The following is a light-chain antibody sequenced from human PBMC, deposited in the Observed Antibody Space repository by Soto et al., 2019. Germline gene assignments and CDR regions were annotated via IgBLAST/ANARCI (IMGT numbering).Light chain of an antibody. CDR3: QQYYTYSLT. V-gene: IGKV1-5*01. J-gene: IGKJ4*01. CDR2: YAS. CDR1: LSISNW. Sequence: IHVTHSPSTLSASVLHRVTITFRASLSISNWLAWYQQKPGKAPKFLIYYASSLESGVPSRFSGSGSGTEFTLTISCLQPDDFATYYCQQYYTYSLTFGGGTKVDIK.